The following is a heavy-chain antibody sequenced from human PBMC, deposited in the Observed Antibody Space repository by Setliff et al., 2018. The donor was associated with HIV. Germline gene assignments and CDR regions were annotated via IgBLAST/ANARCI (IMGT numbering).Heavy chain of an antibody. CDR3: ARGGYDYVWGSYRYPYYYYYMDV. V-gene: IGHV4-39*07. J-gene: IGHJ6*03. CDR2: IYYSGST. D-gene: IGHD3-16*02. CDR1: GDSISSDDHY. Sequence: PSETLSLTCTVSGDSISSDDHYWSWIRQPPGKGLEWIGSIYYSGSTYYNPSLKSRVTMSLDTSKNQFSLKLSSVTAADTAVYYCARGGYDYVWGSYRYPYYYYYMDVWGRGTTVTVSS.